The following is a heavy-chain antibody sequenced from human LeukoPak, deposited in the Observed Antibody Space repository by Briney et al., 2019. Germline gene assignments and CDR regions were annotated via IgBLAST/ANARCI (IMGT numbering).Heavy chain of an antibody. J-gene: IGHJ3*02. D-gene: IGHD3-3*01. CDR3: ARGGAXDFXSXYWXSDAFDI. CDR2: ISYDGSNK. Sequence: TGGSLRLSCAASGFTFSSYAMHWVRQAPGKGLEWVAVISYDGSNKYYADSVKGRFTISRDNSKNTLYLQMNSLRAEDTAVYYCARGGAXDFXSXYWXSDAFDIWGQGTMVTVSX. V-gene: IGHV3-30-3*01. CDR1: GFTFSSYA.